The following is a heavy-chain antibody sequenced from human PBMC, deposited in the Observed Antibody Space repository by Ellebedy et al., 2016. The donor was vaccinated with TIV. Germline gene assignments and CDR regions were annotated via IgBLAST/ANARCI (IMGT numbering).Heavy chain of an antibody. CDR2: ISASSSYI. CDR3: ARVGGSGTYQENWFDP. J-gene: IGHJ5*02. CDR1: GFTFSDYY. D-gene: IGHD3-10*01. V-gene: IGHV3-11*06. Sequence: GESLKISXAASGFTFSDYYMSWIRQAPGKGLEWVSCISASSSYIYYADSVKGRFTISRDNAKNSLYLQMNSLRAEDTAVYYCARVGGSGTYQENWFDPWGQGTLVTVSS.